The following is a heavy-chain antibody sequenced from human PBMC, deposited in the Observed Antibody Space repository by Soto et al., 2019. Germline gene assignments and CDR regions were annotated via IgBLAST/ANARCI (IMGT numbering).Heavy chain of an antibody. CDR1: GFTFSSYA. J-gene: IGHJ3*02. D-gene: IGHD3-16*02. CDR3: AKGVYDYIWGSYRPHDAFDI. V-gene: IGHV3-23*01. CDR2: ISGSGGST. Sequence: GGSLRLSCAASGFTFSSYAMSWVRQAPGKGLEWVSAISGSGGSTYYADSVKGRFTISRDNSRNTLYLQMNSLRAEDTAVYYCAKGVYDYIWGSYRPHDAFDIWGQGTMVTVSS.